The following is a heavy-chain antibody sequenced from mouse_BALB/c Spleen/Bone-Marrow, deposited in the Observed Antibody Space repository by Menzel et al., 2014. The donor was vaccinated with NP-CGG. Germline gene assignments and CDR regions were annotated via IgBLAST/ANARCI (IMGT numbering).Heavy chain of an antibody. CDR2: IHYSGNT. J-gene: IGHJ3*01. CDR1: GYSITSGYG. D-gene: IGHD1-2*01. CDR3: AREARTTARFAY. V-gene: IGHV3-1*02. Sequence: VQLQQSGPDLVKPSQSLSLTCTVTGYSITSGYGWHWIRPFPGNKLEWMAYIHYSGNTDYNPSLKSRISITRDTSKNQFFLQLNSVTTEDTATYYCAREARTTARFAYRGQGTLVTVSA.